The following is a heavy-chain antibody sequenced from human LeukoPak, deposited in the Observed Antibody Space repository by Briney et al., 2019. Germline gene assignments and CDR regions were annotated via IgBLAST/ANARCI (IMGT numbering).Heavy chain of an antibody. J-gene: IGHJ3*02. Sequence: GGSLRLSCAASGFTFSNYWMSWVRQAPGKGLQWAANIKQDGSEKYYVDSVKGRFTISRDNSKNTLYLQMNSLRAEDTAVYYCARGEDIVVVPAAIQGAFDIWGQGTMVTVSS. CDR1: GFTFSNYW. V-gene: IGHV3-7*01. D-gene: IGHD2-2*02. CDR3: ARGEDIVVVPAAIQGAFDI. CDR2: IKQDGSEK.